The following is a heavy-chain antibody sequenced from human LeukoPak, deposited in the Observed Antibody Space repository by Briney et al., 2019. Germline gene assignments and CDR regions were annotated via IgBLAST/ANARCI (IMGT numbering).Heavy chain of an antibody. J-gene: IGHJ5*02. CDR1: GFTFDDYA. V-gene: IGHV3-9*03. CDR2: ISWNSGSI. CDR3: ARAGEDSSGYYSVSWFDP. Sequence: GGSLRLSCAASGFTFDDYAMHWVRQAPGKGLEWVSGISWNSGSIGYADSVKGRFTISRDNAKNSLYLQMNSLRAEDMALYYCARAGEDSSGYYSVSWFDPWGQGTLVTVSS. D-gene: IGHD3-22*01.